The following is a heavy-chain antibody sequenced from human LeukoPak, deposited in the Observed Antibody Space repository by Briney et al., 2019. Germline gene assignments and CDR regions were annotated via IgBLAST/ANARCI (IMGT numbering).Heavy chain of an antibody. CDR3: ARARYGSGSYHFMDV. J-gene: IGHJ6*03. V-gene: IGHV4-4*07. D-gene: IGHD3-10*01. CDR2: IFTTGST. Sequence: SETLSLTCTVSGGSISSYYWSWIRQPPGKGLEWIGRIFTTGSTNYNPSLKSRVTMSVATSKNQLSLRLSSVTAADTAVYYCARARYGSGSYHFMDVWGKGTTVTISS. CDR1: GGSISSYY.